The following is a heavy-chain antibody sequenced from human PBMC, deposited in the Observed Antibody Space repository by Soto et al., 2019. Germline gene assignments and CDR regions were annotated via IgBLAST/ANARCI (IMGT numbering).Heavy chain of an antibody. D-gene: IGHD1-26*01. V-gene: IGHV3-7*01. CDR1: GFTFSSYW. CDR3: ARAPREVNYFDY. CDR2: IKQDGSEK. Sequence: LRLSCAASGFTFSSYWMSWVRQAPGKGLEWVANIKQDGSEKYYVDSVKGRFTISRDNSKNTLYLQMNSLRAEDTAVYYCARAPREVNYFDYWGQGTLVTVSS. J-gene: IGHJ4*02.